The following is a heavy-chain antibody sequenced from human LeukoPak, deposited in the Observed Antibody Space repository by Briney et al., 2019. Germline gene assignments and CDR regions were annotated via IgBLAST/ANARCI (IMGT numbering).Heavy chain of an antibody. V-gene: IGHV3-33*01. J-gene: IGHJ4*02. CDR2: IWYDGSNK. CDR3: AASIYGGNSLDY. CDR1: GFTFSSYG. D-gene: IGHD4-23*01. Sequence: GGSLRLSCAASGFTFSSYGMHWVRQAPGKGLEWVAVIWYDGSNKYYADSVKGRFTISRDNSKNTLYLQMNSLRAEDTAVYYCAASIYGGNSLDYWGQGTLVTVSS.